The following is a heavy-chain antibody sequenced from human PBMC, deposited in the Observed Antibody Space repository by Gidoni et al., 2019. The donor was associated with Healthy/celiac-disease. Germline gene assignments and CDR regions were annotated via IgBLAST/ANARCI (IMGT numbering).Heavy chain of an antibody. V-gene: IGHV1-69*01. CDR1: GGTLSSYA. CDR3: AGCRSSSTSCYYFDY. CDR2: IIPIFGTA. Sequence: QVQLVQSGAEVKKPGSSVTVSCKASGGTLSSYAISWVRQAPGQGLEWMGGIIPIFGTANYAQKFQGRVTITADESTSTAYMELSSLRSEDTAVYYCAGCRSSSTSCYYFDYWGQGTLVTVSS. J-gene: IGHJ4*02. D-gene: IGHD2-2*01.